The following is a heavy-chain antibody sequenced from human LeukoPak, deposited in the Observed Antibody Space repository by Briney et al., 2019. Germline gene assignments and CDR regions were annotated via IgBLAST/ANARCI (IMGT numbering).Heavy chain of an antibody. D-gene: IGHD2-15*01. V-gene: IGHV1-18*01. Sequence: ASVKVSCKASSYTFTRYGISWERQAPGQGLEWMGWISAYNGNTNYAQKLQGRVTMTTDTSTSTAYMELRSLRSDDTAVYYCARDGVGVVVAAFDPWGQGTLVTVSS. CDR2: ISAYNGNT. CDR1: SYTFTRYG. CDR3: ARDGVGVVVAAFDP. J-gene: IGHJ5*02.